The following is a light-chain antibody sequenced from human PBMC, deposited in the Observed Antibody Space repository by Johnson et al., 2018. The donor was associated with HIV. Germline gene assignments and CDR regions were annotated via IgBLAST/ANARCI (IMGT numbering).Light chain of an antibody. CDR2: ENN. J-gene: IGLJ1*01. V-gene: IGLV1-51*02. Sequence: QSVLTQPPSVSAAPGQKVTISCSGSNSNIGNNFVSWYQQFPGTAPRLLIYENNKRPSGIADRFSGSKSGTSATLGITGLQTGDEADYYCGTWDSSLSAHYVFGTGTQVTVL. CDR3: GTWDSSLSAHYV. CDR1: NSNIGNNF.